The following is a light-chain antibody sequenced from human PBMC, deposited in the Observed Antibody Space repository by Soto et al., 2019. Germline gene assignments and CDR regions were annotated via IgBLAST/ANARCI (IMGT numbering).Light chain of an antibody. V-gene: IGLV2-11*01. J-gene: IGLJ2*01. Sequence: QSALTQPCSVSGSPGQSVTISCTGTSSDVGGYNYVSWYQQHPGKAPKLMIYDVSKRPSGVPDRFSGSKSGNTASLTISGLQAEDEADYYCCSYAGSYTVLFGGGTKLTVL. CDR2: DVS. CDR1: SSDVGGYNY. CDR3: CSYAGSYTVL.